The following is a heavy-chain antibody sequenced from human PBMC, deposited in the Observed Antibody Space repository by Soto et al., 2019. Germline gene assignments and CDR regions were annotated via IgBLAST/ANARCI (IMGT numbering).Heavy chain of an antibody. CDR2: IYTSGLT. CDR3: ARAEQWLVNWFDP. V-gene: IGHV4-4*07. CDR1: GASISSYY. J-gene: IGHJ5*02. Sequence: QVQLQESGPGLVKPSETLSLTCTVSGASISSYYSSWIRQPLGKGLEWIGRIYTSGLTNYNPSLKSRVTMSADTSKNQFSLKLSSVTAAGTAVYYCARAEQWLVNWFDPWGQRTLVTGSS. D-gene: IGHD6-19*01.